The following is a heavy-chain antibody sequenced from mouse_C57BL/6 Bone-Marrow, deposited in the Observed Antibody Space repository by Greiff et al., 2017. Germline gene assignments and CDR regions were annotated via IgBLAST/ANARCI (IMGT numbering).Heavy chain of an antibody. CDR3: ARSRYPLWFAY. J-gene: IGHJ3*01. CDR2: IDPSDSYT. D-gene: IGHD1-1*01. Sequence: VQLQQPGAELVRPGTSVKLSCKASGYTFTSYWMHWVKQRPGQGLEWIGVIDPSDSYTNYNQKFKGKATLTVDTSSSTAYMQLSSLTSADSAVYYCARSRYPLWFAYWGQGTLVTVSA. V-gene: IGHV1-59*01. CDR1: GYTFTSYW.